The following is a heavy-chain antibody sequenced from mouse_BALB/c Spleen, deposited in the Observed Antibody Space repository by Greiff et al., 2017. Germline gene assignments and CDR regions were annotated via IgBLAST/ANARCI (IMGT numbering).Heavy chain of an antibody. CDR3: TREDGYYVGYFDY. D-gene: IGHD2-3*01. CDR2: INPSNGRT. Sequence: QVQLQQPGAELVKPGASVKLSCKASGYTFTSYWMHWVKQRPGQGLEWIGEINPSNGRTNYNEKFKSKATLTVDKSSSTAYMQLSSLTSEDSAVYYCTREDGYYVGYFDYWGQGTTLTVSS. J-gene: IGHJ2*01. V-gene: IGHV1S81*02. CDR1: GYTFTSYW.